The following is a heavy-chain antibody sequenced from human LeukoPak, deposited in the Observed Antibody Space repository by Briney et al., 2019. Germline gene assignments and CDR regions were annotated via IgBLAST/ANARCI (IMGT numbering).Heavy chain of an antibody. J-gene: IGHJ4*02. CDR3: AKDRRDGYPPCLDY. Sequence: PGGSLRLSCAASGFTFSSYGMHWVRQAPGKGLGWVAVIWYDGSNKYYADSVKGRFTISGDNSKNTLYLQMNSLRAEDTAVYYCAKDRRDGYPPCLDYWGQGTLVTVSS. CDR1: GFTFSSYG. V-gene: IGHV3-33*06. CDR2: IWYDGSNK. D-gene: IGHD5-24*01.